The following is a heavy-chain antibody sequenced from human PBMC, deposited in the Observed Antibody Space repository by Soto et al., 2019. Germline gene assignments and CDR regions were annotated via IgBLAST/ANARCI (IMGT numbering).Heavy chain of an antibody. CDR1: GGSISSGGYY. D-gene: IGHD6-6*01. J-gene: IGHJ6*02. CDR3: ARASSYGMDV. Sequence: QVQLQESGPGLVKPSQTLSLTCTVSGGSISSGGYYWSWIRQHPGKGLEWIGYIYYSGSTYYNPSLQGRVTISVHTPKNQCYLKLSSVTAADTAGYYCARASSYGMDVWGQGTTVTVSS. V-gene: IGHV4-31*03. CDR2: IYYSGST.